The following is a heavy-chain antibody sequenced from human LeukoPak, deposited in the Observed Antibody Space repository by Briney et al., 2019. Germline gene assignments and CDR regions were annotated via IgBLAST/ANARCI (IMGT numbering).Heavy chain of an antibody. CDR2: IYYSGST. V-gene: IGHV4-59*08. CDR3: ARHGIVDSSRKYYFDY. CDR1: GGSVSTYY. D-gene: IGHD6-13*01. J-gene: IGHJ4*02. Sequence: SETLSLTCSVSGGSVSTYYWSWIRQPPGKGLEWIGYIYYSGSTSYNPSLKSRVTISVDTSKNQFSLDLSSVTAADTAVYYCARHGIVDSSRKYYFDYWGQGTLVTVSS.